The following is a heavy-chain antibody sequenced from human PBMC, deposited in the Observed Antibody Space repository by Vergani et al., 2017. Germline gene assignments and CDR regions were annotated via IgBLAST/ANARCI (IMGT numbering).Heavy chain of an antibody. J-gene: IGHJ4*02. CDR2: IKQDGSEK. D-gene: IGHD2-2*01. V-gene: IGHV3-7*03. CDR3: AKDNWDIVVVYYFDY. Sequence: EVQLVESGGGLVQPGGSLRLSCAASGFTFSSYWMSWVRQAPGKGLEWVANIKQDGSEKYYVDSVKGRFTISRDNAKNSLYLQMNSLRAEDTAVYYCAKDNWDIVVVYYFDYWGQGTLVTVSS. CDR1: GFTFSSYW.